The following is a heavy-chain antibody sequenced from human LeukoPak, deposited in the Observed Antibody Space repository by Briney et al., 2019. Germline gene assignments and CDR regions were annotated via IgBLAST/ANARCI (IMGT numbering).Heavy chain of an antibody. CDR3: ARGPYPWELYRT. CDR2: IYGGGGT. Sequence: GGSLRLSCAASGFTVSSNYMSWVRQAPGKGLEWVSVIYGGGGTYYADSVKGRFSISRDNSKNTLYLQMNSLRAEATAVYYCARGPYPWELYRTWGQGTLVTVSS. D-gene: IGHD1-26*01. V-gene: IGHV3-66*02. J-gene: IGHJ4*02. CDR1: GFTVSSNY.